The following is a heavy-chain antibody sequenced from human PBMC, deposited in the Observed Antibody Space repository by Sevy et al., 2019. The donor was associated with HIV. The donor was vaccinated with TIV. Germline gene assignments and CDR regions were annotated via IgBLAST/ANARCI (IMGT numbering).Heavy chain of an antibody. J-gene: IGHJ3*01. V-gene: IGHV3-13*01. D-gene: IGHD6-13*01. CDR1: GFTFSNYA. Sequence: GGSLRLSCAASGFTFSNYAIHWVRQVAGKGLEWVSSIGLSGDTYFAGSVKGRFTISRDNVKNYLYLQMSSLRAGDTAVYYCARETAADAFDVWGQGTFVTVSS. CDR2: IGLSGDT. CDR3: ARETAADAFDV.